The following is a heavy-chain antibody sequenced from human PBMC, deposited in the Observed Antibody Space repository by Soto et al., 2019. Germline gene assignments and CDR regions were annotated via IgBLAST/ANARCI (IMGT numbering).Heavy chain of an antibody. CDR3: AKVTGGGGDFWSGYYLVYYMDV. V-gene: IGHV3-23*01. CDR1: GFTFSSYA. CDR2: ISGSGGST. Sequence: GGSLRLSCAASGFTFSSYAMSWVRQAPGKGLEWVSAISGSGGSTYYADSVKGRFTISRDNSKNTPYLQMNSLRAEDTAVYYCAKVTGGGGDFWSGYYLVYYMDVWGKGTTVTVSS. D-gene: IGHD3-3*01. J-gene: IGHJ6*03.